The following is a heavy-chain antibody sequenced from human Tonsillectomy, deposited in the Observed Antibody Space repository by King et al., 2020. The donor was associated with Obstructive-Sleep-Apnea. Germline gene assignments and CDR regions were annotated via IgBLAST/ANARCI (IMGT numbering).Heavy chain of an antibody. CDR2: ISYDGSDE. D-gene: IGHD4-11*01. Sequence: VQLVESGGGLVQPGRSLRLSCAASGFSFSDYRMNWVRQAPGKGLEWVAVISYDGSDEYNADSVKGRFSISRDNSKNTLYLQMKHLRPDDTAVYYCARSERADYSDYRDDWFDPWGQGTLVTVSS. J-gene: IGHJ5*02. CDR3: ARSERADYSDYRDDWFDP. CDR1: GFSFSDYR. V-gene: IGHV3-30*04.